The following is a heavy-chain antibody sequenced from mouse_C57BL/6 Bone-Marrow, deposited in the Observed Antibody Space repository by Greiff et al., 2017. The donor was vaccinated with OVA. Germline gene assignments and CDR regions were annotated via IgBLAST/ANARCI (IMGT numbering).Heavy chain of an antibody. D-gene: IGHD1-1*01. CDR2: IHPNSGST. CDR1: GYTFTSYW. V-gene: IGHV1-64*01. CDR3: ARSYGSSGDY. Sequence: QVQLQQPGAELVKPGASVKLSCKASGYTFTSYWLHWVKQRPGQGLEWIGMIHPNSGSTNYNEKFKSKATLTVDKSSSTAYMQLSSLTSEDSAVYYCARSYGSSGDYWGQGTTLTVSS. J-gene: IGHJ2*01.